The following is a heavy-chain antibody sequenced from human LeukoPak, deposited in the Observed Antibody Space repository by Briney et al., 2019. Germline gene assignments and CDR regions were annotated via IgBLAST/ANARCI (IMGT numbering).Heavy chain of an antibody. V-gene: IGHV4-30-2*01. CDR1: GGPISSGGYS. D-gene: IGHD3-16*02. CDR3: ARGALNDYVWGSYRYYFDY. CDR2: IYHSGST. Sequence: SETLSLTCAVSGGPISSGGYSWSWIRQPPGKGLEWIGYIYHSGSTYYNPSLKSRVTISVDRSKNQFSLKLSSVTAADTAVYYCARGALNDYVWGSYRYYFDYWGQGTLVTVSS. J-gene: IGHJ4*02.